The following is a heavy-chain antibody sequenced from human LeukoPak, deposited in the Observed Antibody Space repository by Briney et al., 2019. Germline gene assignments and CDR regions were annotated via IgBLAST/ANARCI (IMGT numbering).Heavy chain of an antibody. J-gene: IGHJ4*02. V-gene: IGHV3-15*01. Sequence: GGSLRLSCGASGFTFTSAWMSWVRQAPGKGLEWVGRIKSKADGETTDYAAPVKGRFTFSRDDSKNMLYLQMNGLKSEDTAVYYCSTLTSRYLPDSWGQGTLVTVSS. CDR1: GFTFTSAW. CDR2: IKSKADGETT. CDR3: STLTSRYLPDS. D-gene: IGHD3-9*01.